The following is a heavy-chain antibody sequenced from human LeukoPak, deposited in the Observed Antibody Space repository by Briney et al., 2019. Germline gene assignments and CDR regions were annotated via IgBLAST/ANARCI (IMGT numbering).Heavy chain of an antibody. Sequence: GASVKVSCKASGYTFTGYYMHWVRQAPGQGLEWMGWINPNSGGTNYAQKFQGRVTMTRDTSIGTAYMELSRLRSDDTAVYYCARESYYYDSSGYSYGYWGQGTLVTVSS. D-gene: IGHD3-22*01. CDR3: ARESYYYDSSGYSYGY. CDR2: INPNSGGT. J-gene: IGHJ4*02. CDR1: GYTFTGYY. V-gene: IGHV1-2*02.